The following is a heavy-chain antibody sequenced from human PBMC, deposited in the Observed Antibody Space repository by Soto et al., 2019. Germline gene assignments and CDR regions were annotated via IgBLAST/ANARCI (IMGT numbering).Heavy chain of an antibody. D-gene: IGHD3-22*01. V-gene: IGHV3-33*01. CDR3: ARDAVITYYSMIVVPWGTVNAFDI. J-gene: IGHJ3*02. CDR1: GFTFSSYG. CDR2: IWYDGSNK. Sequence: GGSLRLSCAASGFTFSSYGMHWVRQAPGKGLEWVAVIWYDGSNKYYADSVKGRFTISRDNSKNTLYLQMNSLRAEDTAVYYCARDAVITYYSMIVVPWGTVNAFDIWGQGTMVTVSS.